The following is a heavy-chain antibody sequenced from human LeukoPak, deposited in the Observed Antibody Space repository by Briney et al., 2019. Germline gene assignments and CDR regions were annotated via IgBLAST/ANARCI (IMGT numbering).Heavy chain of an antibody. CDR1: GFTFSSYE. CDR3: ARVEDVSIN. V-gene: IGHV3-48*03. D-gene: IGHD3-3*02. Sequence: PGGSLRLSCAASGFTFSSYEMNWVRQAPGKGLEWVSYISTSDGAIKYADSVRGRFTISRDNAKNSLYLQMSSLGAEDTAVYYCARVEDVSINWGQGTLVTVSS. CDR2: ISTSDGAI. J-gene: IGHJ4*02.